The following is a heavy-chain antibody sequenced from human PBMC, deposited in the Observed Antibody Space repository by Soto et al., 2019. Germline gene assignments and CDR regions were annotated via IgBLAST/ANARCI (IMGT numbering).Heavy chain of an antibody. J-gene: IGHJ1*01. D-gene: IGHD3-3*02. Sequence: QITLKESGPTLVKPTQTLTLTCTFSGFSLSTSKMCVGWIRQPPGKALEWLALIYWDDDKRYSPSLKSRLTITKDTSRNQVVLTLTHMDHVDTATYYCARSEMAEISGLSFQHWGQGTLVTVSS. CDR2: IYWDDDK. CDR3: ARSEMAEISGLSFQH. CDR1: GFSLSTSKMC. V-gene: IGHV2-5*02.